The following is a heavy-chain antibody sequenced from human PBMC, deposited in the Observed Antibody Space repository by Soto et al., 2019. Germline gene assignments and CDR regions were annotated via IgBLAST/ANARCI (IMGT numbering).Heavy chain of an antibody. CDR3: AHNISGSYWKFDP. CDR1: GFSLRAHGGG. V-gene: IGHV2-5*01. D-gene: IGHD3-22*01. Sequence: GAPVVNPTETLTLTCAFSGFSLRAHGGGVGWMRQPPGGALEWLAIIYWKDGTRIRPTVQSRLAISKHTSQNQVGLTLGHLEPRDTGTYNCAHNISGSYWKFDPWGPGAQVTVSS. CDR2: IYWKDGT. J-gene: IGHJ5*02.